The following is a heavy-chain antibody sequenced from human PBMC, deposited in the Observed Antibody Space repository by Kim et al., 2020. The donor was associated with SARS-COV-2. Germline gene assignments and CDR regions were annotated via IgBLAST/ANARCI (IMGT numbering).Heavy chain of an antibody. Sequence: GGSLRLSCAGSGFTVAYNHMSWVRQAPGKGLEWVSVIYSGGTIYYADSVKGRFTISRDNSKNTLFLEMNSLRVEDTAVYYCARDVSGDGWASFDPWGQGTLVTVSS. CDR2: IYSGGTI. J-gene: IGHJ5*02. D-gene: IGHD6-19*01. V-gene: IGHV3-66*01. CDR1: GFTVAYNH. CDR3: ARDVSGDGWASFDP.